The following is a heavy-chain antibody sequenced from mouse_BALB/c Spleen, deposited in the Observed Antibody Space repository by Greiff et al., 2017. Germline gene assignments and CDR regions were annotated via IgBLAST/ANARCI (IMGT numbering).Heavy chain of an antibody. CDR2: INSNGGST. D-gene: IGHD2-1*01. CDR3: ADYGNPHYYAMDY. J-gene: IGHJ4*01. Sequence: EVQGVESGGGLVQPGGSLKLSCAASGFTFSSYGMSWVRQTPDKRLELVATINSNGGSTYYPDSVKGRFTISRDNAKNTLYLQMSSLKSEDTAMYYCADYGNPHYYAMDYWGQGTSVTVSS. V-gene: IGHV5-6-3*01. CDR1: GFTFSSYG.